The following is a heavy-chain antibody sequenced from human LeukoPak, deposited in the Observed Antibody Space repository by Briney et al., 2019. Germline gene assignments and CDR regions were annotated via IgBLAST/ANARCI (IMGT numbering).Heavy chain of an antibody. J-gene: IGHJ4*02. CDR3: ARERDGYNYVFDC. CDR2: FYYSGST. CDR1: GGSISGYY. Sequence: PSETLSLTCTVSGGSISGYYWSWIRQPPGKGLEWIGYFYYSGSTNYNPSLKSRVTISVDTSKNQFSLKLSSVTAADTAVYYCARERDGYNYVFDCWGQGTLVTVSS. V-gene: IGHV4-59*01. D-gene: IGHD5-24*01.